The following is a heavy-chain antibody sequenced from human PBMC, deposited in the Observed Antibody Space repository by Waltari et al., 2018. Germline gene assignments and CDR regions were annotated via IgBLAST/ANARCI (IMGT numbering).Heavy chain of an antibody. CDR2: IYYSGST. Sequence: QVQLQESGPGLVKPSETLSLTCTVSGGSISNYYWIWIRQPPGKGLEWIGYIYYSGSTNYNPSLQSRVTIAVDTSKIQCSLDLSSVTAADTAGDYWARSPGSRHYFDYWGQGTLVTVSS. D-gene: IGHD3-10*01. CDR3: ARSPGSRHYFDY. V-gene: IGHV4-59*01. CDR1: GGSISNYY. J-gene: IGHJ4*02.